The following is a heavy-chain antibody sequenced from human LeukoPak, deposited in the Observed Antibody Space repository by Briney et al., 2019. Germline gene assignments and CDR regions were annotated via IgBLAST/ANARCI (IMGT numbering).Heavy chain of an antibody. CDR2: IKTGGSEK. CDR3: AKDIFDD. CDR1: GFSLSSYW. J-gene: IGHJ4*02. V-gene: IGHV3-7*05. Sequence: AGGSLRLSCAASGFSLSSYWMSWVRQAPGKGLEWVANIKTGGSEKHYVDSVKGRFTISKDNAKNSLYLQMNSLRDEDTAMYYCAKDIFDDWGQGTLVTVSS.